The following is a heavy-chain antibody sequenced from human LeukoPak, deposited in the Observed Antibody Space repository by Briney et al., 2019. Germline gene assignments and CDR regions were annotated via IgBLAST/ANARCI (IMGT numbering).Heavy chain of an antibody. D-gene: IGHD7-27*01. CDR1: GFPFSDFC. CDR2: ISSSATTI. J-gene: IGHJ4*02. CDR3: TRDRWGKYYFDY. Sequence: PGGSLRLSCATSGFPFSDFCMSWIRQAPGKGLEWVSYISSSATTIYYADSVEGRFTISRDNAKNSLHLQMNNLRAEDTAMYYCTRDRWGKYYFDYWGQGTLVTVSS. V-gene: IGHV3-11*01.